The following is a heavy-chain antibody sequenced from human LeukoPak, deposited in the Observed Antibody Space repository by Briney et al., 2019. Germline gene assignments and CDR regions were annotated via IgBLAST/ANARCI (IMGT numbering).Heavy chain of an antibody. V-gene: IGHV1-24*01. CDR3: ATLPREPPGWYYYGMDV. CDR1: GYTLTELS. D-gene: IGHD1-26*01. J-gene: IGHJ6*02. CDR2: FDPEDGET. Sequence: GASVKVSCKVSGYTLTELSMHWVRQAPGKGLEWMGGFDPEDGETIYAQKFQGRVTMTEDTSTDTAYMELSSLRSEDTAVYYCATLPREPPGWYYYGMDVWGQGTTVTVSS.